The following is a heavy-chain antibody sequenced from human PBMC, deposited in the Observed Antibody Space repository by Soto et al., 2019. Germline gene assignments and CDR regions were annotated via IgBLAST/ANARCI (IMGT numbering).Heavy chain of an antibody. V-gene: IGHV3-73*02. CDR1: GFTFSGSA. Sequence: EVQLVESGGGLVQPGGSLKLSCAASGFTFSGSAMQWVRQASGKGLEWVGRMRSKANSYATAYAASVKGRFTISGDDSQNTAYLPANSLITEDTGVYYCTKSVTGTTAHLGYWGEGTLVTVYS. CDR3: TKSVTGTTAHLGY. J-gene: IGHJ4*02. D-gene: IGHD1-7*01. CDR2: MRSKANSYAT.